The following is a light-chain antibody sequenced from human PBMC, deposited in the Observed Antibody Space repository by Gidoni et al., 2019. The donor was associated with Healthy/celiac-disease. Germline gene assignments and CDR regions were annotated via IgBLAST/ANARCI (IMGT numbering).Light chain of an antibody. CDR3: QQRSNWPPNYT. J-gene: IGKJ2*01. V-gene: IGKV3-11*01. Sequence: EIVLTQPPATLSLSPGERATLSCRASQSVSSYLAWYQQKPGQAPRLLIYDASNRATGIPARFSGSGSGTDFTLTISSLEPEDFAVYYCQQRSNWPPNYTFGQGTKLEIK. CDR1: QSVSSY. CDR2: DAS.